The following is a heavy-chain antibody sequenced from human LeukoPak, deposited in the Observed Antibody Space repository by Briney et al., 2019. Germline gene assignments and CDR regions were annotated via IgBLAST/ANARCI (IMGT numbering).Heavy chain of an antibody. J-gene: IGHJ6*03. Sequence: SETLSLTCTVSGGSISSYYWSWIRQPPGKGLEWIGYIYTSGSTNYNPSLKSRVTISVDTSKNQFSLKLRSVTAAHTAVYYCARHGYYYYYMDVWGKGTTVTVSS. CDR2: IYTSGST. CDR3: ARHGYYYYYMDV. CDR1: GGSISSYY. V-gene: IGHV4-4*09.